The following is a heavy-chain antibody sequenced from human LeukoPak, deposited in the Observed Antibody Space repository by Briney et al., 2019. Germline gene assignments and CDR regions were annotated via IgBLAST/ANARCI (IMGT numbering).Heavy chain of an antibody. CDR1: GGTFGSYG. Sequence: ASVKVSCKASGGTFGSYGISWVRRAPGQGLEWMGGIIPMFGTPNYAQRFQGRVTITTDESTSTAYMELSSLRSDDTAVCYCAGEGRTYYMDVWGKGTTVTVSS. CDR2: IIPMFGTP. V-gene: IGHV1-69*05. J-gene: IGHJ6*03. D-gene: IGHD3-10*01. CDR3: AGEGRTYYMDV.